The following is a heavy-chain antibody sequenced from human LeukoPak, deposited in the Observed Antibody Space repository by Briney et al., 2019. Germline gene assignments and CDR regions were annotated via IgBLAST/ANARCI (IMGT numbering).Heavy chain of an antibody. CDR2: ISYDGSNK. CDR1: GFTFSSYA. V-gene: IGHV3-30-3*01. D-gene: IGHD3-10*01. J-gene: IGHJ4*02. CDR3: ARDRGGIRGGFDY. Sequence: GGSLRLSCAASGFTFSSYAMHWVRQAPGKGLEWVAVISYDGSNKYYADSVKGRFTISRDNSKNTLYLQMNSLRAEDTAVYYCARDRGGIRGGFDYWGQGTLVTVSS.